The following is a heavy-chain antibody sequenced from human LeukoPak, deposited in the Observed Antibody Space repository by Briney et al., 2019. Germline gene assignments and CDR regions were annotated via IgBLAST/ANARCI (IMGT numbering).Heavy chain of an antibody. CDR3: ARGTTSPYYYFDY. CDR2: IYYSGST. CDR1: GGSISSSSYY. Sequence: SETLSLTCTVSGGSISSSSYYWGWIRQPPGKGLEWIGSIYYSGSTYYNPSLKSRVTISVDTSKNQFSLKLSSVTAADTAVYYCARGTTSPYYYFDYWGQGTLVTVSS. J-gene: IGHJ4*02. D-gene: IGHD4-17*01. V-gene: IGHV4-39*07.